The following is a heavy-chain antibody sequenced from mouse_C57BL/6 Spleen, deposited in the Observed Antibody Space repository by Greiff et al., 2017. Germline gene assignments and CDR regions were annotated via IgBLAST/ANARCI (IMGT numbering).Heavy chain of an antibody. CDR1: GYAFSSYW. V-gene: IGHV1-80*01. Sequence: QVQLKQSGAELVKPGASVKISCKASGYAFSSYWMNWVKQRPGKGLEWIGQIYPGDGDTNYNGKFKGKATLTADKSSSTAYMQLSSLTSEDSAVYFCARRGLYSNYIYAMDYWGQGTSVTVSS. J-gene: IGHJ4*01. CDR2: IYPGDGDT. CDR3: ARRGLYSNYIYAMDY. D-gene: IGHD2-5*01.